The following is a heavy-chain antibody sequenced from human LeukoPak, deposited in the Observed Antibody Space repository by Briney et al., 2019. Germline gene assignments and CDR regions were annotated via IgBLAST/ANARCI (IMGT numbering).Heavy chain of an antibody. CDR2: ISAYNGNT. Sequence: ASVKVSCKASGYTLTSYGISWVRQAPGQGLEWMGWISAYNGNTNYAQKLQGRVTMTTDTSTSTAYMELRSLRSDDTAVYYCARRGGYSGYDAMIDYWGQGTLVTVSS. V-gene: IGHV1-18*04. J-gene: IGHJ4*02. CDR3: ARRGGYSGYDAMIDY. CDR1: GYTLTSYG. D-gene: IGHD5-12*01.